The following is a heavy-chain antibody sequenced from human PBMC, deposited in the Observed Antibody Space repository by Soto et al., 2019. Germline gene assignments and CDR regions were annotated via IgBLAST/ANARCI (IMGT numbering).Heavy chain of an antibody. V-gene: IGHV1-69*12. CDR2: IIPIFGTA. CDR3: ARDGVLVPAAPYYYYGRDV. CDR1: GGTFSSYA. Sequence: QVQLVQSGAEVKKPGSSVKVSCKASGGTFSSYAISWVRQAPGQGLEWMGGIIPIFGTANYAQKFQGRVTSTAAESTSTAYKELSSQRSEDTAVYYCARDGVLVPAAPYYYYGRDVWGQGTTVTVSS. D-gene: IGHD2-2*01. J-gene: IGHJ6*02.